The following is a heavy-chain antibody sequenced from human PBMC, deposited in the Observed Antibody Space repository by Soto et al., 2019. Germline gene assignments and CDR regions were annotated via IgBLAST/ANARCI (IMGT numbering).Heavy chain of an antibody. CDR2: ISGRGDFT. D-gene: IGHD5-18*01. J-gene: IGHJ4*02. Sequence: EVQVLESGGGLVQPGGSLRLSCAASGFAFSSYAMSWVLQAPGKGLETVSSISGRGDFTYYADSVRGRFTVSRDNSMDTLSLQMNGLRAEDTAIYYCAKAGDTGNHYFDRWGQGTLVTVSS. CDR3: AKAGDTGNHYFDR. V-gene: IGHV3-23*01. CDR1: GFAFSSYA.